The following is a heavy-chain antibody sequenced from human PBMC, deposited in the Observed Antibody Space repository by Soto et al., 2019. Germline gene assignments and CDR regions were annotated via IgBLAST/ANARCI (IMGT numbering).Heavy chain of an antibody. CDR2: ISGSGGST. CDR1: GFTFSSYA. V-gene: IGHV3-23*01. CDR3: AKDLRNSSPSQYYYYVIDV. J-gene: IGHJ6*02. Sequence: GGSLRLACAASGFTFSSYAMSWVRQAPGKGLEWVSAISGSGGSTYYADSVKGRFTISRDNSKNTLYLQMNSLRAEDTAVYYCAKDLRNSSPSQYYYYVIDVWGQGSTDTGSS. D-gene: IGHD6-6*01.